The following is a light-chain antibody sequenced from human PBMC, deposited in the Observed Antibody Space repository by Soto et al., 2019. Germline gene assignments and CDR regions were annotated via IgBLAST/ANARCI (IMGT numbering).Light chain of an antibody. CDR2: EVS. Sequence: QSALTQPASVSGSPGQSITISCAGTSSDIGNFNYVSWYQQHPGNAPKLMIYEVSNRPSGVSNRFSGSKSGYTASLTISGLQAEDEADYYCNSQRSSGTRVFGTGTKLTVL. J-gene: IGLJ1*01. V-gene: IGLV2-14*01. CDR3: NSQRSSGTRV. CDR1: SSDIGNFNY.